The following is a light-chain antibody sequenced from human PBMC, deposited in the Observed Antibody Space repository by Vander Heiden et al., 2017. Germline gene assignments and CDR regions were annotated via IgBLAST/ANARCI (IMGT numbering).Light chain of an antibody. CDR2: GAS. CDR3: QQDYNLPHT. J-gene: IGKJ4*01. Sequence: EIVMTQSPATLSLSPGERATLSCRASQSVSSSYLSWYQQKPGQAPRLLTYGASTRATGIPARFSGSGSGTDFTLTISSLQPEDFAVYYCQQDYNLPHTFGGGTKVEIK. V-gene: IGKV3D-7*01. CDR1: QSVSSSY.